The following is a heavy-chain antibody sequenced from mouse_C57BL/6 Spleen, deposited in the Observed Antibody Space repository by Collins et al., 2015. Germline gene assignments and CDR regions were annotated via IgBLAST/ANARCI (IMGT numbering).Heavy chain of an antibody. CDR3: NVMIRDFDY. D-gene: IGHD2-4*01. CDR1: GFNIKDYY. CDR2: IDPENGDT. J-gene: IGHJ2*01. V-gene: IGHV14-4*02. Sequence: EVQLQQSGAELVRSGASVKLSCTASGFNIKDYYMHWVKQRPEQGLEWIGWIDPENGDTEYAPKFQGKATMTADTSSNTAYLQLSSLTSEDTAVYYCNVMIRDFDYWGQGTTLTVSS.